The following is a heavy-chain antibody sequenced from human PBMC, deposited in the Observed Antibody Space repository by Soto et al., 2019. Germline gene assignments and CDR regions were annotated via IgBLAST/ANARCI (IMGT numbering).Heavy chain of an antibody. CDR1: GFSLSTSGVA. J-gene: IGHJ4*02. V-gene: IGHV2-5*02. D-gene: IGHD6-6*01. CDR2: IFWDDDK. CDR3: VHRFEYSSTLFFEY. Sequence: QITLKESGPTLVTPTQTLTLTCTFSGFSLSTSGVAVGWIRLPPGKALEWLALIFWDDDKRYSPSLNSRLTSTKDTSKDQVVPTMNNMNPVDTATYFFVHRFEYSSTLFFEYWGQGPLVTVSS.